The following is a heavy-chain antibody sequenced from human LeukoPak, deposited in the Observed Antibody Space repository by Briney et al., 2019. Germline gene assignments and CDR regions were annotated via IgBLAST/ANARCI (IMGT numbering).Heavy chain of an antibody. V-gene: IGHV3-30*02. D-gene: IGHD1-26*01. CDR2: IRYDGSNK. CDR3: ARFERIVGGTTPFDY. J-gene: IGHJ4*02. CDR1: GFIFSNYD. Sequence: GGSLRPSCAASGFIFSNYDMHWARQPPGRGLEWVALIRYDGSNKYYADSVKDRFTISRDTSKNTLYLQMNSLRTEDTAVYYCARFERIVGGTTPFDYWGQGTLVTVSS.